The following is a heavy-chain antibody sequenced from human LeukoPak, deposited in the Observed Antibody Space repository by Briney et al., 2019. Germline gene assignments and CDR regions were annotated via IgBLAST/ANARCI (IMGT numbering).Heavy chain of an antibody. V-gene: IGHV4-59*01. Sequence: PSETLSLTCTVSGGSISSYYWSWIRQPPGKGLEWIGYIYYSGSTNYNPSLKSRVTISVDTSKKQFSLKLTSVTAADTAVYYCARDNGGARWLVDWGQGTLVTASS. CDR2: IYYSGST. J-gene: IGHJ4*02. CDR1: GGSISSYY. CDR3: ARDNGGARWLVD. D-gene: IGHD2-21*01.